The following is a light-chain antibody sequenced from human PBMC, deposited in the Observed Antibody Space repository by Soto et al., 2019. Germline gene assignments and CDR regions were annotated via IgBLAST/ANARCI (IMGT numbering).Light chain of an antibody. J-gene: IGKJ1*01. CDR3: QQYNNCACT. Sequence: EIVMTQSPATLSVSPGERATLPCRASQSVSSNVAWYQQKPGQAPRLLIYAASTRDTGIPARFSGSGSGTEFSLPISTLQSEDSAVYSCQQYNNCACTFGPGTKVEIK. CDR1: QSVSSN. CDR2: AAS. V-gene: IGKV3-15*01.